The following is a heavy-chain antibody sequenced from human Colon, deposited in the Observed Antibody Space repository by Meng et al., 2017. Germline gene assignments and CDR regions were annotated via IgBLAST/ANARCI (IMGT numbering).Heavy chain of an antibody. D-gene: IGHD3-16*01. Sequence: GVLDQPGGPLRLYCAVFGSAVSRKYTRWVRQARGKGLEWVSVIYAVGGTTYYADSVKGRFIISSDNSKITLFLQMNSLRDGDTAVYYCATGPPESRSFGDTYEIWGQGTMVTVSS. J-gene: IGHJ3*02. CDR3: ATGPPESRSFGDTYEI. CDR2: IYAVGGTT. V-gene: IGHV3-53*04. CDR1: GSAVSRKY.